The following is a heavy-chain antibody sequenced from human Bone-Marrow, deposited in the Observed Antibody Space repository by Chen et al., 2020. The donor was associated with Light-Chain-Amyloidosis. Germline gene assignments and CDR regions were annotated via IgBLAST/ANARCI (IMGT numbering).Heavy chain of an antibody. CDR2: ISYDGSNK. J-gene: IGHJ4*02. V-gene: IGHV3-30*18. CDR3: AKGFSTDY. D-gene: IGHD2-2*01. CDR1: GVTFSSYG. Sequence: QVQLVESGGGVVQPGRSLRPSCAASGVTFSSYGMHWVRQAPGKGLEWVAVISYDGSNKYYADSVKGRFTISRDNSKNTLYLQMNSLRAEDTAVYYCAKGFSTDYWGQGTLVTVSS.